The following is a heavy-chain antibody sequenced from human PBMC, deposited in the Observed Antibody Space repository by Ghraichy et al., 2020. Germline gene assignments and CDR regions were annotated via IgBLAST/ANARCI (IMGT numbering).Heavy chain of an antibody. J-gene: IGHJ4*02. CDR3: ARGETGTTPFDY. V-gene: IGHV1-69*13. Sequence: VKVSCKASGGTFSSYAISWVRQAPGQGLEWMGGIIPIFGTANYAQKFQGRVTITADESTSTAYMELSSLRSEDTAVYYCARGETGTTPFDYWGQGTLVTVSS. CDR1: GGTFSSYA. D-gene: IGHD1-7*01. CDR2: IIPIFGTA.